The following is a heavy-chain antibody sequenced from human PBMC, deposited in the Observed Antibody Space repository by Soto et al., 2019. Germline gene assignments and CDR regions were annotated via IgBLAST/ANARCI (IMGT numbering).Heavy chain of an antibody. CDR1: GGSISSSSYY. V-gene: IGHV4-39*01. CDR3: ARHGYYYGSGNDMDV. CDR2: IHYSGTT. D-gene: IGHD3-10*01. Sequence: QLQLQESGPGLVKPSETLSLTCTVSGGSISSSSYYWAWIRQPPGKGLEWIGSIHYSGTTYYSPSLRRRVTMSVDTSKDQFSLRLTSVPAADTSVYYCARHGYYYGSGNDMDVWGKGTTVTVSS. J-gene: IGHJ6*03.